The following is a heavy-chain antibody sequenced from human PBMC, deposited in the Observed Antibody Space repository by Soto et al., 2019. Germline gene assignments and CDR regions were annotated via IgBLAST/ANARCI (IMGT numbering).Heavy chain of an antibody. CDR2: IWYDGSNK. CDR3: ARALSSSWYPPYYYGMDV. CDR1: GFTFSSYG. J-gene: IGHJ6*02. V-gene: IGHV3-33*01. D-gene: IGHD6-13*01. Sequence: PGGSLRLSCAASGFTFSSYGLHWVRQAPGKGLEWVAVIWYDGSNKYYADSAKGRFTISRDNSKNTLYLQMNSLRAEDTAVYYCARALSSSWYPPYYYGMDVWGQGTTVTVSS.